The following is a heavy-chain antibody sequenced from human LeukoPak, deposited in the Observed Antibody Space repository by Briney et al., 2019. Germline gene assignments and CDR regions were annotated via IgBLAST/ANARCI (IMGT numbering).Heavy chain of an antibody. CDR3: AKDNPRYGDYAYYFDY. CDR1: GFTFSSYA. D-gene: IGHD4-17*01. V-gene: IGHV3-43D*03. J-gene: IGHJ4*02. CDR2: ISWDGGST. Sequence: GGSLRLSCAASGFTFSSYAMSWVRQAPGKGLEWVSLISWDGGSTYYADSVKGRFTISRDNSKNSLYLQMNSLRAEDTALYYCAKDNPRYGDYAYYFDYWGQGTLVTVSS.